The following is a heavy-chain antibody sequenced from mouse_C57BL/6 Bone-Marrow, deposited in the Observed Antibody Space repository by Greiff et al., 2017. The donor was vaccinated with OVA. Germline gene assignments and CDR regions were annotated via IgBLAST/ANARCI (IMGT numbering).Heavy chain of an antibody. CDR3: TTFYGNRLTLFAY. CDR2: IDPENGDT. J-gene: IGHJ3*01. V-gene: IGHV14-4*01. CDR1: GFNIKDYY. Sequence: EVQLQQSGAELVRPGASVKLSCTASGFNIKDYYMHWVKQRPEQGLEWIGWIDPENGDTEYASKFQGKATITADTSSNTAYLQLSSLTSEDTAVYYGTTFYGNRLTLFAYWGQGTLVTVSA. D-gene: IGHD2-1*01.